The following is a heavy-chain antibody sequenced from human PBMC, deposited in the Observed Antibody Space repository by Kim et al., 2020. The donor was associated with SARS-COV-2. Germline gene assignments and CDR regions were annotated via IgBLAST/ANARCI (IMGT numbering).Heavy chain of an antibody. CDR1: GFTFSSYA. V-gene: IGHV3-33*01. CDR3: ARGDLISFSLDF. D-gene: IGHD3-3*02. Sequence: GGSLRLSCEASGFTFSSYAMHWVRQAPGKGLEWVAVIWYDSSNKYYADSVKGRFSISRDNSESTLSLQMNSLRVEDTAVYYCARGDLISFSLDFWGQGTPVTVPS. CDR2: IWYDSSNK. J-gene: IGHJ4*02.